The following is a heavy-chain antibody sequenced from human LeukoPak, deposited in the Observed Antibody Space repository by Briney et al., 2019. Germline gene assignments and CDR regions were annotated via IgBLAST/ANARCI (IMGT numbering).Heavy chain of an antibody. J-gene: IGHJ6*03. V-gene: IGHV3-23*01. Sequence: GGSLRLSCAASGFTFSSYAMSWVRQAPGKGLEWVSAISGSGGDTYYADSVKGRFSISRDNSENTLYLQMNSLRVEDTAVYYCAKGSGDSSGYYYVYYYYYMDAWGKGTMVTVSS. CDR3: AKGSGDSSGYYYVYYYYYMDA. D-gene: IGHD3-22*01. CDR1: GFTFSSYA. CDR2: ISGSGGDT.